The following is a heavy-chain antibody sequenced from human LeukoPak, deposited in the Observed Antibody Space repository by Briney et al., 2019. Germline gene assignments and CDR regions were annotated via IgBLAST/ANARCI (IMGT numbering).Heavy chain of an antibody. CDR1: GYTFTSYD. V-gene: IGHV1-8*01. D-gene: IGHD4-17*01. J-gene: IGHJ4*02. Sequence: ASVKVSCKASGYTFTSYDINWVRQATGQGLEWMGWMNPNSGNTGYAQKFQGRVTMTRNTSISTAYMELSSLRSEVRAVYYCASQNDYGDSWAGNWGQGTLVTVSS. CDR2: MNPNSGNT. CDR3: ASQNDYGDSWAGN.